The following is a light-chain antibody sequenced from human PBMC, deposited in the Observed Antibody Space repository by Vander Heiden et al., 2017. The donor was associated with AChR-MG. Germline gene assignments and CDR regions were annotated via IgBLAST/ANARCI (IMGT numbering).Light chain of an antibody. V-gene: IGLV1-40*01. CDR1: SSNIGAGYD. CDR3: QSSDSSLSGSRI. CDR2: VNA. Sequence: QSVRTQTPSVSGAPGQRVTITCTGSSSNIGAGYDVHWYHQPPGTAAQHLICVNATRPSGVPARFSCSTSGTSAALATTGLQAEDEAADYCQSSDSSLSGSRIFGGGTKLTVL. J-gene: IGLJ2*01.